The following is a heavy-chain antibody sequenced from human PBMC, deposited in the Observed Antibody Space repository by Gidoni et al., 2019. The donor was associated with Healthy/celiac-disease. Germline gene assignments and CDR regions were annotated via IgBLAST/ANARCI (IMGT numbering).Heavy chain of an antibody. CDR1: GGSISSYY. D-gene: IGHD3-22*01. Sequence: QVQLQESGPGLVKPSETLSLNCIVSGGSISSYYWSWIRQPPGKGLEWIGNIYYSGSTNYNPSLKTRVTISVDTSKNQFSLRLTSIIAADTAVYYCAREGSYYYGSSGYDGAFDIWGQGTMVTVSS. J-gene: IGHJ3*02. CDR2: IYYSGST. V-gene: IGHV4-59*01. CDR3: AREGSYYYGSSGYDGAFDI.